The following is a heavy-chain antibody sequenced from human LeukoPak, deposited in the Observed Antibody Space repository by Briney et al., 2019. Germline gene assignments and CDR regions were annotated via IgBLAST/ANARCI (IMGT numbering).Heavy chain of an antibody. Sequence: PGGSLRLSCAASGFTFSNAWMNWVRQAPGKGLEWVGRIRSKTDGGTTDYAAPVKGRFTISRDDSKNTIYLQMNSLRAEDTAVYYCAKESVVRIMGFDYWGQGTLVTVSS. V-gene: IGHV3-15*01. J-gene: IGHJ4*02. CDR1: GFTFSNAW. D-gene: IGHD2/OR15-2a*01. CDR3: AKESVVRIMGFDY. CDR2: IRSKTDGGTT.